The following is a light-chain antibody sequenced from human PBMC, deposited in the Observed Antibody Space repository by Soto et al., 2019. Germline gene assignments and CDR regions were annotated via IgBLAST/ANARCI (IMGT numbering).Light chain of an antibody. CDR2: DTS. Sequence: VMRQSSATLSVPPGEGATLSCRASQGIGDTLAWYQHNPGQTPILLIYDTSTRATGVTNRFSGSRSGAEFTLTINSLQSEDFAVYYCQPYNNWPRTVGGGTKVDSK. J-gene: IGKJ4*02. CDR1: QGIGDT. V-gene: IGKV3-15*01. CDR3: QPYNNWPRT.